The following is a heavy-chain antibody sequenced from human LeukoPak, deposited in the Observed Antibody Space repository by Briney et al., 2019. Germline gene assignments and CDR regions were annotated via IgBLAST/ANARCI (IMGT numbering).Heavy chain of an antibody. CDR1: GLTLSDHW. J-gene: IGHJ5*02. Sequence: GGSLRLSCAASGLTLSDHWMSWVRQAPGKGLEGVANIKGDGSERDYVDSVKGRFSISRDNAKNILYLQMNSLRAEDTAVYYCARGHTMLDTRGQRTLVTVSS. V-gene: IGHV3-7*01. CDR2: IKGDGSER. CDR3: ARGHTMLDT.